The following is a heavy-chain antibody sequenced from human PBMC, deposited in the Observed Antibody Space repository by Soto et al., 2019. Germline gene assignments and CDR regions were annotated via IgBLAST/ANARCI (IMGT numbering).Heavy chain of an antibody. CDR1: GFTFSNYW. CDR3: ARGYYDVWSVYYISPYGMDL. V-gene: IGHV3-7*03. J-gene: IGHJ6*02. Sequence: GGSLRLSCAASGFTFSNYWLSWVRQAPGKGLEWVANIKQDGSQNYYVDSVKGRFTTSRDNAKNSLYLQMNGLRAEDTAVYYCARGYYDVWSVYYISPYGMDLWGQGPTVTVSS. CDR2: IKQDGSQN. D-gene: IGHD3-3*01.